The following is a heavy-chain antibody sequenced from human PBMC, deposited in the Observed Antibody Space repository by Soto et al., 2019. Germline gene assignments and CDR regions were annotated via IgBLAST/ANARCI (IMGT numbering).Heavy chain of an antibody. D-gene: IGHD5-12*01. CDR2: TFYRSKYYY. Sequence: QVQLQQSGPGLVKPSQTLSLTCTISGDSVSTNNVTWNWIRQSPSRGLEWLGRTFYRSKYYYDYVLSGKCRITINAETPKNHFSVQGKSVTPEGTAMYYCARKEGSGYDYFFVFWGQVVLVTVSS. J-gene: IGHJ4*02. CDR1: GDSVSTNNVT. CDR3: ARKEGSGYDYFFVF. V-gene: IGHV6-1*01.